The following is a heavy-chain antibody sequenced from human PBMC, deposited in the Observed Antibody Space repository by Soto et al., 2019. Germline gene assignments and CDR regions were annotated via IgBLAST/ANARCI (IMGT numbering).Heavy chain of an antibody. V-gene: IGHV3-23*01. Sequence: GGSLRLSCAASGFTFSSYAMTWVRQAPGKGLEWVSGISGSGTSTYYADSVKGRFTISRDNSNNTLYVQMDSLRAEDTAIYYCAKSSSAYKSLIDRFDYWGQGTLVTVSS. D-gene: IGHD3-22*01. J-gene: IGHJ4*02. CDR1: GFTFSSYA. CDR3: AKSSSAYKSLIDRFDY. CDR2: ISGSGTST.